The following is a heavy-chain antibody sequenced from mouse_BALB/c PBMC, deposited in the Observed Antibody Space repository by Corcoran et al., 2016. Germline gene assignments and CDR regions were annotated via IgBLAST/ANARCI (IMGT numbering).Heavy chain of an antibody. J-gene: IGHJ4*01. CDR2: INTYTGEP. CDR3: TREPYAMDY. Sequence: QIQLVQSGPELKKPGETVKISCTASGYTFTNYGMNWVKQAPGRGFKWMGWINTYTGEPTYTDDFKGRFAFSLETSASTAYLQINNLKNEDTATYFCTREPYAMDYWGQGTSVTVSS. V-gene: IGHV9-3-1*01. CDR1: GYTFTNYG.